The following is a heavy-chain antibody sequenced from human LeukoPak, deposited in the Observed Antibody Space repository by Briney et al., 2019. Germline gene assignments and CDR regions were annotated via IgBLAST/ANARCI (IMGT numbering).Heavy chain of an antibody. J-gene: IGHJ6*02. CDR1: GFTFSSYG. V-gene: IGHV3-30*18. CDR2: ISYDGSNK. CDR3: AKDLYYEFRGGSSVYYYYYGMDV. D-gene: IGHD3-3*01. Sequence: GGSLRLSCAASGFTFSSYGMHWVRQAPGKGLEWVAFISYDGSNKHYADSVKGRFTISRDNSKNTLFLQMNSLRAEDTAVYYCAKDLYYEFRGGSSVYYYYYGMDVWGHGTTVTVSS.